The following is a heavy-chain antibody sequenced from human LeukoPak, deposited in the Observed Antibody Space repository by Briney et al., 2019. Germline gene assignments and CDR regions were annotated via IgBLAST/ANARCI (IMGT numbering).Heavy chain of an antibody. V-gene: IGHV5-51*01. CDR1: GSRFTSYW. Sequence: GESLQISCKGSGSRFTSYWIGWVRQMPGKGLEWMGIIYPGDSDTRYSPSFQGQVTISADKSISTAYLQWSSLKASDTAMYYCARHYSSSSDELGYWGQGTLVTVSS. CDR3: ARHYSSSSDELGY. D-gene: IGHD6-6*01. CDR2: IYPGDSDT. J-gene: IGHJ4*02.